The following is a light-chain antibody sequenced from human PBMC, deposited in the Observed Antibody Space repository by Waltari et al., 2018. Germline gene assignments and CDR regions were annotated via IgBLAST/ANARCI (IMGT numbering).Light chain of an antibody. CDR3: QHYVNVPVT. CDR2: DTA. V-gene: IGKV3-20*01. J-gene: IGKJ1*01. CDR1: QSVGRS. Sequence: EIVLTQSPGTLSLSPGERATLACRASQSVGRSLAWYQQKPGQAPRLLIYDTAIRATGTPCRFSGSGSGTDFSLAISSLEPEDLAVYFWQHYVNVPVTFGQGTKVEI.